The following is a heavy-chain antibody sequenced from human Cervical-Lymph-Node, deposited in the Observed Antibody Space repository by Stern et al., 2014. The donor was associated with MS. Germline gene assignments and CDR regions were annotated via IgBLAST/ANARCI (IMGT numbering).Heavy chain of an antibody. Sequence: VQLVQSGGGLVKPGGSLRLSCAASGFTFSSYSMNWVRQAPGKGLEWVSSISSSSSYIYYADSVKGRFTISRDNAKNSLYLQMNSLRAEDTAVYYCARDPGYGDPPPYFDYWGQGTLVTVSS. CDR3: ARDPGYGDPPPYFDY. CDR2: ISSSSSYI. D-gene: IGHD4-17*01. V-gene: IGHV3-21*01. CDR1: GFTFSSYS. J-gene: IGHJ4*02.